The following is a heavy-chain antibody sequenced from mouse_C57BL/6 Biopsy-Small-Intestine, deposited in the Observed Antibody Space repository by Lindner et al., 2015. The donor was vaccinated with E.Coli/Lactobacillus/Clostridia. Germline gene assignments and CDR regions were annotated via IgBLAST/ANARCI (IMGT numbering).Heavy chain of an antibody. D-gene: IGHD1-1*01. Sequence: VQLQESGTDLVKPGASVKISCKASGYAFSTYWMNWVKQRPGKGLEWIGQIYPGDGDTNYNGKFKGKATLTADKSSSTAYLQLSSLTSEDSAVYFCARGGYGSSYGNMDYWGQGTSVTVSS. CDR2: IYPGDGDT. V-gene: IGHV1-80*01. CDR1: GYAFSTYW. CDR3: ARGGYGSSYGNMDY. J-gene: IGHJ4*01.